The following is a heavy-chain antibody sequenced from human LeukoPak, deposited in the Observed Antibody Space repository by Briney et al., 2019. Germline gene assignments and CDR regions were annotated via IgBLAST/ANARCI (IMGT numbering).Heavy chain of an antibody. Sequence: GGSLRLSCAASGFTFSSYGMHWVRQAPGKGLEWVAVISYDGSNKYYADSVKGRFTISRDNSKNTLYLQMNSLRAEDTAVYYCAKVLSLGGWGSKGYFDYWGQGTLVTVSS. J-gene: IGHJ4*02. CDR1: GFTFSSYG. CDR3: AKVLSLGGWGSKGYFDY. D-gene: IGHD3-16*02. CDR2: ISYDGSNK. V-gene: IGHV3-30*18.